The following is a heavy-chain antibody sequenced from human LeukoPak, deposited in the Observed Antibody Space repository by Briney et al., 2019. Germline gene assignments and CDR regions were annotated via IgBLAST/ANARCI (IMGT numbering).Heavy chain of an antibody. CDR3: TIYDFWSGYYEVNY. CDR1: GFTFSNAW. J-gene: IGHJ4*02. Sequence: GGSLRLSCAASGFTFSNAWMSWVRQAPGKGLEWVGRIKSKTDGGTTDYAAPVKGRFTISRDDSKNTLYLQMNSLKTEDTAVYYCTIYDFWSGYYEVNYWGQGTLVTVSS. V-gene: IGHV3-15*01. D-gene: IGHD3-3*01. CDR2: IKSKTDGGTT.